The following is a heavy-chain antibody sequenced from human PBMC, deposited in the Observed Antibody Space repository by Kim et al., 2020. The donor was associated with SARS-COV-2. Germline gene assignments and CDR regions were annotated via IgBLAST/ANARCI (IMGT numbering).Heavy chain of an antibody. CDR3: ASLPFMITFGGVISGYFDY. CDR2: IYYSGST. CDR1: GGSISSGGYY. D-gene: IGHD3-16*02. Sequence: SETLSLTCTVSGGSISSGGYYWSWIRQHPGKGLEWIGYIYYSGSTYYNPSLKSRVTISVDTSKNQFSLKLSSVTAADTAVYYCASLPFMITFGGVISGYFDYWGQGTLVTVSS. V-gene: IGHV4-31*03. J-gene: IGHJ4*02.